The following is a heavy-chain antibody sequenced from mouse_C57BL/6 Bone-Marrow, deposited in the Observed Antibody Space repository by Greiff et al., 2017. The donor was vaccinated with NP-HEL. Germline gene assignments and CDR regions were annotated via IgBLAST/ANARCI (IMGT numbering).Heavy chain of an antibody. CDR3: ARSHYEYFAY. D-gene: IGHD2-4*01. V-gene: IGHV1-50*01. CDR2: IDPADSYT. Sequence: QVQLQQSGAELVKPGASVKLSCKASGYTFTSYWMQWVNQRPGQGLEWIGEIDPADSYTNYNQKFKGKATLTVDTSSSTAYMQLSSLTSEDSEVYYYARSHYEYFAYWGQGTLVTVSA. CDR1: GYTFTSYW. J-gene: IGHJ3*01.